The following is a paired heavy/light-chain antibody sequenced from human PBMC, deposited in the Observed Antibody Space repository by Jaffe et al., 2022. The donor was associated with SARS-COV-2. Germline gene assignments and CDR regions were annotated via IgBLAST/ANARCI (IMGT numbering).Heavy chain of an antibody. CDR1: GGSISSSSYY. Sequence: QLQLQESGPGLVKPSETLSLTCTVSGGSISSSSYYWGWIRQPPGKGLEWIGSIYYSGSTYYNPSLKSRVTISVDTSKNQFSLKLSSVTAADTAVYYCARHQHYYPGYSSSWLANNWFDPWGQGTLVTVSS. CDR3: ARHQHYYPGYSSSWLANNWFDP. J-gene: IGHJ5*02. V-gene: IGHV4-39*01. CDR2: IYYSGST. D-gene: IGHD6-13*01.
Light chain of an antibody. Sequence: QSALTQPASVSGSPGQSITISCTGTSSDVGSYNLVSWYQQHPGKAPKLMIYEGSKRPSGVSNRFSGSKSGNTASLTISGLQAEDEADYYCCSYAGSSTYVVFGGGTKLTVL. CDR3: CSYAGSSTYVV. J-gene: IGLJ2*01. V-gene: IGLV2-23*01. CDR2: EGS. CDR1: SSDVGSYNL.